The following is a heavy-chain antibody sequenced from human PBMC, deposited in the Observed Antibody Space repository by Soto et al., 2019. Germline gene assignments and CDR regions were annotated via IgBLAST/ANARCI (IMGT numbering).Heavy chain of an antibody. D-gene: IGHD6-13*01. CDR3: ARVLGGSWSPVDY. CDR1: GGSISSSNW. Sequence: QVQLQESGPGLVKPSGTLSLTCAVSGGSISSSNWWSWVRQPPGKGLEWIGEIYHSGSTNYNPSLTRRVXXSXDKXKHQFSRKLSSVTAADTAVYYCARVLGGSWSPVDYWGQGTLVTVSS. J-gene: IGHJ4*02. V-gene: IGHV4-4*02. CDR2: IYHSGST.